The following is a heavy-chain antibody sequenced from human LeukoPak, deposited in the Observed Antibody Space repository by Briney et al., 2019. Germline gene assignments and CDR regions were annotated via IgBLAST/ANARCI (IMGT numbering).Heavy chain of an antibody. J-gene: IGHJ4*02. CDR3: AKMGGSIAARPNCFDY. V-gene: IGHV3-23*01. D-gene: IGHD6-6*01. CDR2: ISGSGGST. CDR1: GFTFSSYA. Sequence: GGSLRLSCAASGFTFSSYAMNWVRQAPGKGLEWVSAISGSGGSTYYADSVKGRFTISRDNSKNTLYLQMNSLRAEDTAIYYCAKMGGSIAARPNCFDYWGQGTLATVSS.